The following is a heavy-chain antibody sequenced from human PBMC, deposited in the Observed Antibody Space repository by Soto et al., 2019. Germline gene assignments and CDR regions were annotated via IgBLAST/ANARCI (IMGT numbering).Heavy chain of an antibody. V-gene: IGHV1-58*01. CDR3: AAELLATTTGDY. Sequence: TSEKVSCKASGFTFTSSAVQWVRQGRGQRLEWIGWIVVGSGNTNYAQKFQERVTITRDMSTSTAYMELSSLRSEDTAVYYCAAELLATTTGDYWGQGTLVTVSS. CDR2: IVVGSGNT. CDR1: GFTFTSSA. D-gene: IGHD5-12*01. J-gene: IGHJ4*02.